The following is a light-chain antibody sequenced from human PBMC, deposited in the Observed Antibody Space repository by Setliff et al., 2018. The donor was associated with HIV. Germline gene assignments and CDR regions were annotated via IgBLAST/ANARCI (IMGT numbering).Light chain of an antibody. Sequence: QSALTQPASVSGSPGQSIAISCTGTSSDVGIYNLVSWYQHHPGKAPKLIIYEVNKRPSGVSNRFSGSKSGNTASLTISGLQPEDETDYYCCSYTNNNTYVFGSGTKVTVL. J-gene: IGLJ1*01. CDR3: CSYTNNNTYV. CDR1: SSDVGIYNL. CDR2: EVN. V-gene: IGLV2-14*02.